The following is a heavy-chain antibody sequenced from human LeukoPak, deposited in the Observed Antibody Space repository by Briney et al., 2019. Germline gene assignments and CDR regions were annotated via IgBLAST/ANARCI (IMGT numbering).Heavy chain of an antibody. CDR3: ARHCSSTSCLDGV. CDR2: ISSSSNTI. J-gene: IGHJ4*02. Sequence: GGSLRLSCAASGFTFSSYAMSWVRQAPGKGLEWVSCISSSSNTIYYADSVKGRFTISRDNAKNSLYLQMNSLRAEDTAVYYCARHCSSTSCLDGVWGQGTLVTVSS. V-gene: IGHV3-48*01. CDR1: GFTFSSYA. D-gene: IGHD2-2*01.